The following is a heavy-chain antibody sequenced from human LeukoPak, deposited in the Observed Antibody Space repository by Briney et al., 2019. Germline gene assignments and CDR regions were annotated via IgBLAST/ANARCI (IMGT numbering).Heavy chain of an antibody. D-gene: IGHD3-22*01. Sequence: SQTLSLTCTVSGGSISSYYWSWIRQSPGKGLEWIGHIYSSGSTNYNPSLKSRVTISIDTSKNQFSLKLSTVTAADTALYYCARNYDNSGYTAFGYWGRGTLVTVSS. CDR2: IYSSGST. CDR3: ARNYDNSGYTAFGY. CDR1: GGSISSYY. J-gene: IGHJ4*02. V-gene: IGHV4-59*01.